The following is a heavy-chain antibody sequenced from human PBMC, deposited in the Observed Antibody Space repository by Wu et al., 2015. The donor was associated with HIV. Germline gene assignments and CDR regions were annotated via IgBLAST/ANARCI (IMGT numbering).Heavy chain of an antibody. D-gene: IGHD3-22*01. CDR3: ATTYYYDSSGYYSFDY. J-gene: IGHJ4*02. CDR1: GYTLTELS. V-gene: IGHV1-24*01. CDR2: FDPEDGET. Sequence: QVQLVQSGAEVKKPGASVKVSCKVSGYTLTELSMHWVRQAPGKGLEWMGGFDPEDGETIYAQKFQGRVTMTEDTSTDIAYMELSSLRSGDTAVYYCATTYYYDSSGYYSFDYWGQGTLVTVSS.